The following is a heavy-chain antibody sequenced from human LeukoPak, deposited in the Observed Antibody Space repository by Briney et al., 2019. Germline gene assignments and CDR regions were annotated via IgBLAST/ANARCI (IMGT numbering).Heavy chain of an antibody. CDR3: ARSHEKYYYYMDV. V-gene: IGHV3-20*04. J-gene: IGHJ6*03. CDR1: GFTFDDYG. Sequence: GGSLRLSCAASGFTFDDYGMSWVRQAPGKGLEWVSGINWNGGSTGYVDSVKGRFTISRDNAKNSLYLQMNSLRAEDTALYYCARSHEKYYYYMDVWGKGTTVTVSS. CDR2: INWNGGST.